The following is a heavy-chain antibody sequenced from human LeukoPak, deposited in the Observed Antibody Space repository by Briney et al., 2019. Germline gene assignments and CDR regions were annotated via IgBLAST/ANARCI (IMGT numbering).Heavy chain of an antibody. CDR1: GFTFSSYG. CDR2: ISYDGSNK. Sequence: GGSLRLSCAASGFTFSSYGMHWVRQAPGKGLEWVAFISYDGSNKYYADSVKGRFTISRDNSKNTLYLQMNSLRAEDTAVYYCAKDLYDILTGYCFDYWGQGTLVTVSS. D-gene: IGHD3-9*01. V-gene: IGHV3-30*18. CDR3: AKDLYDILTGYCFDY. J-gene: IGHJ4*02.